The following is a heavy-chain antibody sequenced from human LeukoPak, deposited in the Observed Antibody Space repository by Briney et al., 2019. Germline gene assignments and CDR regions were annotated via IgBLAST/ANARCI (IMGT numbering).Heavy chain of an antibody. J-gene: IGHJ4*02. CDR1: GFTYSNYN. CDR3: ARDNYGSGSYSWSKRLDY. V-gene: IGHV3-21*01. Sequence: GGSLRLSCAASGFTYSNYNMNWVRQAPGKGLEWVSFISTSSSYIYYADSVKGRFTISRHNAKNSLYLQMNSLRAEDTAVYYCARDNYGSGSYSWSKRLDYWGQGTLVTVSS. CDR2: ISTSSSYI. D-gene: IGHD3-10*01.